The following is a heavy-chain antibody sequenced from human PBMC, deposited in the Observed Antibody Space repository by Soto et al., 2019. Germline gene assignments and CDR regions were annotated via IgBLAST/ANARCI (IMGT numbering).Heavy chain of an antibody. Sequence: QVTLKESGPVLVNPTETLTLTCTVSGFSLSNARMGVSWIRQPPGKALEWLAHIFSNDEKSYSTSLKSRLTISKDTSKSQVVLTMTNMDPVDTATYYCARIPYCSGGSCYDWFYHWGQGTLVTVSS. CDR3: ARIPYCSGGSCYDWFYH. D-gene: IGHD2-15*01. J-gene: IGHJ5*02. V-gene: IGHV2-26*01. CDR1: GFSLSNARMG. CDR2: IFSNDEK.